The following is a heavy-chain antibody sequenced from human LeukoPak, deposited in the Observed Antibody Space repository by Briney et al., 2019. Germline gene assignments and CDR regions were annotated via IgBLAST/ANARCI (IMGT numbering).Heavy chain of an antibody. Sequence: SVKVSCKASGGTFSSYAISWVRQAPGQGLEWMGRIIPILGIANYAQKFQGRVTITADKSTSTAYMELSSLRSEDTAVYYCARGILTGFRYGMDVWGQGITVTVSS. J-gene: IGHJ6*02. CDR2: IIPILGIA. CDR1: GGTFSSYA. CDR3: ARGILTGFRYGMDV. D-gene: IGHD3-9*01. V-gene: IGHV1-69*04.